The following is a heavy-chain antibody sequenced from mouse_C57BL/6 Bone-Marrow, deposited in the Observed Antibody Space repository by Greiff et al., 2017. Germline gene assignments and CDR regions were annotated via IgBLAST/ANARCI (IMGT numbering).Heavy chain of an antibody. J-gene: IGHJ3*01. V-gene: IGHV14-1*01. Sequence: EVQLQQSGAELVRPGASVKLSCTASGFNINDYYMHWVKQRPEQGLEWIGRIDPEDGDTEYAPKFQGKATMNADTSSNTAYLQLSSLTSEDTAVYYYTPYGNYLPWFAYWGQGTLVTVSA. D-gene: IGHD2-1*01. CDR3: TPYGNYLPWFAY. CDR1: GFNINDYY. CDR2: IDPEDGDT.